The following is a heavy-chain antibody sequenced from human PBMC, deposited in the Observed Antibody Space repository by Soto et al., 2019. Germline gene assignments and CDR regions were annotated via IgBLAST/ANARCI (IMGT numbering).Heavy chain of an antibody. J-gene: IGHJ4*02. Sequence: QITLKESGPPLVKPTQTLTLTCTFSGFSLSTGVGVGWIRQPPGKALECLALIYWDDDKRYSTSLKSRLTITKDTCKNQVVLIMATMVPVVTATSFCAHKSSYGSGSIDYWGQGILVTVSS. D-gene: IGHD3-10*01. CDR1: GFSLSTGVG. CDR3: AHKSSYGSGSIDY. V-gene: IGHV2-5*02. CDR2: IYWDDDK.